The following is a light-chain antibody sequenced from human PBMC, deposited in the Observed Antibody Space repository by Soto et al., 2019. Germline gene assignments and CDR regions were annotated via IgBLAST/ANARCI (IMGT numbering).Light chain of an antibody. V-gene: IGKV1-12*01. CDR2: TAS. CDR1: QGIYTW. CDR3: QQTYTAPWT. J-gene: IGKJ1*01. Sequence: DIQMTQSPSSVSASVGDRVTITCRASQGIYTWLAWYQQKPGKAPNLLIYTASSLQSGVPSRFSGTGSGTEFTLTISSLQPEDFATYYCQQTYTAPWTFCQGTKVDIK.